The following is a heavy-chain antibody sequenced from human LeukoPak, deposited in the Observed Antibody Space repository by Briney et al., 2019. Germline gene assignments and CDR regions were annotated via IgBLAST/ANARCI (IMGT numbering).Heavy chain of an antibody. CDR1: GFTFSDYY. J-gene: IGHJ3*02. D-gene: IGHD3-22*01. Sequence: SGGSLRLSCAASGFTFSDYYMSWIRQAPGKGLEWVSSISSSSSYIYYADSVKGRFTISRDNAKNSLYLQMNSLRAEDTAVYYCVTIVVVGAFDIWGQGTMVTVSS. CDR2: ISSSSSYI. CDR3: VTIVVVGAFDI. V-gene: IGHV3-11*06.